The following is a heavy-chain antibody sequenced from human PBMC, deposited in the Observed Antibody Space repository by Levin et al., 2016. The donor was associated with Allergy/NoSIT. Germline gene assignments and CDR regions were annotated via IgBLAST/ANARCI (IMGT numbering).Heavy chain of an antibody. V-gene: IGHV4-59*01. CDR1: GGSISSYY. Sequence: SETLSLTCTVSGGSISSYYWSWIRQPPGKGLEWIGYIYYSGSTNYNPSLKSRVTISVDTSKNQFSLKLSSVTAADTAVYYCARDSPYYDFWSGYPNGAFDYWGQGTLVTVSS. CDR3: ARDSPYYDFWSGYPNGAFDY. D-gene: IGHD3-3*01. J-gene: IGHJ4*02. CDR2: IYYSGST.